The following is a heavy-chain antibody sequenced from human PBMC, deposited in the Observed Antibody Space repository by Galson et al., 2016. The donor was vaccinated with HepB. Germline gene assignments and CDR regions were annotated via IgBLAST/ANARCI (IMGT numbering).Heavy chain of an antibody. Sequence: SVKVSCKASGYTFTSYYIYWVRQAPGRGLEWVGVINPTGGSTDFAPRFQDRVTLTRDTSTGTVYMELTSLTSDDTAVYYCAGDYGAGGFYYCDYWGQGTLIPVSS. V-gene: IGHV1-46*01. J-gene: IGHJ4*02. CDR1: GYTFTSYY. CDR2: INPTGGST. CDR3: AGDYGAGGFYYCDY. D-gene: IGHD6-13*01.